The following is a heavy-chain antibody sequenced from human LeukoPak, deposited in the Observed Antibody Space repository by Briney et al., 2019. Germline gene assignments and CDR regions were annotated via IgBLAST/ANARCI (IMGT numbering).Heavy chain of an antibody. J-gene: IGHJ4*02. Sequence: PGGSLRLPCAASGFNFNTYSMNWVRQAPGKGLEWVSYISSDGSAIYYTDSVKGRVTISRDNAKNSVYLQMSSLRAEDTAVFFCASVFNWNYGGPDYWGQGTLVTVSS. CDR1: GFNFNTYS. CDR2: ISSDGSAI. D-gene: IGHD4-23*01. CDR3: ASVFNWNYGGPDY. V-gene: IGHV3-48*01.